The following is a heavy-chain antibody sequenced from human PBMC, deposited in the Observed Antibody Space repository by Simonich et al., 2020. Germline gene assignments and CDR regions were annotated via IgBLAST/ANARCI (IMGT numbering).Heavy chain of an antibody. Sequence: QVQLVQSGAEVKKPGASVKVSCKASGYTFTGYYMHWVRQAPGQGLEWMGWINPNSGGTNYAQKLQGRVTMTRDTSISTAYMERSRLRSDDTAVYYCASSKLATIDYWGHGTLVTVSS. CDR2: INPNSGGT. D-gene: IGHD5-12*01. V-gene: IGHV1-2*02. J-gene: IGHJ4*01. CDR1: GYTFTGYY. CDR3: ASSKLATIDY.